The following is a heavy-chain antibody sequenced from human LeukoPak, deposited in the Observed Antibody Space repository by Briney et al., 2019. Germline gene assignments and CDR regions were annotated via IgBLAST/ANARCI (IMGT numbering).Heavy chain of an antibody. CDR2: IDPNSGGT. Sequence: ASVTVSCTASGYTFTDYYMHWVRQAPGQGLEWMGWIDPNSGGTNYAQKFQGRVTMTRDTSISTAYMELNRLRSDDTAMYYCAREYHDSSGRKYAFDIWGQGTMVTVSS. D-gene: IGHD3-22*01. CDR3: AREYHDSSGRKYAFDI. V-gene: IGHV1-2*02. CDR1: GYTFTDYY. J-gene: IGHJ3*02.